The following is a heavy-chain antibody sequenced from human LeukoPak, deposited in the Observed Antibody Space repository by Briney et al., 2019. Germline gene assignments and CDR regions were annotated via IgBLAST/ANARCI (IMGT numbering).Heavy chain of an antibody. Sequence: GASVKVSCKASGYTFTGYYMHWVRQATGQGLEWMGWMNPNSGNTGYAQKFQGRVTITGNTSISTAYMELSRLRSDDTAVYYCARERHYYDSWGQGTLVTVSS. V-gene: IGHV1-8*03. J-gene: IGHJ4*02. CDR1: GYTFTGYY. CDR2: MNPNSGNT. CDR3: ARERHYYDS.